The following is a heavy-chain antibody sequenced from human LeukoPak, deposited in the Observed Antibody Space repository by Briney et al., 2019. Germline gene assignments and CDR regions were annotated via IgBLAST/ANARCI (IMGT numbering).Heavy chain of an antibody. D-gene: IGHD4-11*01. J-gene: IGHJ6*03. V-gene: IGHV3-20*01. Sequence: PGGSLRLSCAASGFTFDDYGMGWVRQAPGKGLEWVSGINWNGGSTGYADSVKGRFTISRDNAKNSLYLQMNSLRAEDTALYHCARGPHTVTGDTYYYYMDVWGKGTTVTVSS. CDR2: INWNGGST. CDR3: ARGPHTVTGDTYYYYMDV. CDR1: GFTFDDYG.